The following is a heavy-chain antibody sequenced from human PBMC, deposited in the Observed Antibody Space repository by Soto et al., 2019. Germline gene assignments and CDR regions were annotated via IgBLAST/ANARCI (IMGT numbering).Heavy chain of an antibody. D-gene: IGHD6-6*01. J-gene: IGHJ6*03. CDR2: IFYNGST. CDR3: AREFFWRSSSSPTFYYYLDV. CDR1: GGSVSSYH. V-gene: IGHV4-4*08. Sequence: PSETLSLTCTVSGGSVSSYHWTWIRQSPGQGLEWIGYIFYNGSTDYNPSLKSRATISLSTSKRQFSLKLTPVTAADTAVYYCAREFFWRSSSSPTFYYYLDVWGKGATVTVSS.